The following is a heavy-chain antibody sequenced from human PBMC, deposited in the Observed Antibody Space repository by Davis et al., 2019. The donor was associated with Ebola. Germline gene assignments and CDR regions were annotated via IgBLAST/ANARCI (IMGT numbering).Heavy chain of an antibody. J-gene: IGHJ6*02. CDR2: ISWNSGSI. Sequence: GGSLRLSCAASGFTFDDYAMHWVRQAPGKGLEWVSGISWNSGSIGYADSVKGRFTISRDNAKNSLYLQMNSLRAEDTAVYYCARDAYSSSGHYYYGMDVWGQGTTVTVSS. D-gene: IGHD6-13*01. CDR3: ARDAYSSSGHYYYGMDV. V-gene: IGHV3-9*01. CDR1: GFTFDDYA.